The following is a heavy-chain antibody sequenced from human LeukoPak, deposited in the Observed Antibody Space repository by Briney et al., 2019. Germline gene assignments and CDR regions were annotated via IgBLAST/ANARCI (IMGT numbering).Heavy chain of an antibody. D-gene: IGHD2-2*01. CDR2: IYYSGST. V-gene: IGHV4-39*01. Sequence: SETLSLACTVSGGSISSSSYYWGWIRQPPGKGLEWIGSIYYSGSTYYNPSLKSRVTISVDTSKSQFSLKLSSVTAADTAVYYCARHPIVVVPAAIGLWYFDLWGRGTLVTVSS. CDR1: GGSISSSSYY. CDR3: ARHPIVVVPAAIGLWYFDL. J-gene: IGHJ2*01.